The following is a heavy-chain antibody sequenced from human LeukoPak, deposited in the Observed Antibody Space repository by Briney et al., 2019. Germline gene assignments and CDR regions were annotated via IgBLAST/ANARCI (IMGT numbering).Heavy chain of an antibody. CDR2: IYYSGST. Sequence: SETLSFTCTVTGGSISSYYWSWIRQPPGKGLEWIGYIYYSGSTNYNPSLKSRVTISVDTSKNQFSLKLSSVTAADTAVYYCARDSGYSSSWAIDYWGQGTLVTVSS. J-gene: IGHJ4*02. V-gene: IGHV4-59*01. CDR3: ARDSGYSSSWAIDY. CDR1: GGSISSYY. D-gene: IGHD6-13*01.